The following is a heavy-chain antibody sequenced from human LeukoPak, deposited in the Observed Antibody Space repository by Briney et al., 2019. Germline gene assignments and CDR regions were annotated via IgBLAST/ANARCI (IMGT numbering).Heavy chain of an antibody. CDR3: ARVGPQGADHYVDV. J-gene: IGHJ6*03. D-gene: IGHD3-16*01. V-gene: IGHV3-48*03. Sequence: GGSLRLSCAASGSTFSSYEMNWVRQAPGKGLEWVSYISSSGSTIYYADSVKGRFTISRDNPENSLHLHMNSLRAEDTAVYYCARVGPQGADHYVDVWGKGTTVTISS. CDR1: GSTFSSYE. CDR2: ISSSGSTI.